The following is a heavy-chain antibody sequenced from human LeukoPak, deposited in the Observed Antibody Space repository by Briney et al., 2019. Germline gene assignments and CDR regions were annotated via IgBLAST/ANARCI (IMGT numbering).Heavy chain of an antibody. J-gene: IGHJ4*02. V-gene: IGHV3-23*01. Sequence: GGSLRLSCAASGFTFNSYAMSWVRQAPGKGLEWVSAISGSGGSTYYADSVKGRFTISRDNSKNTLYLQMNSLRAEDTAVYYCAKDPARIRYFDYWGQGTLVTVSS. CDR2: ISGSGGST. CDR3: AKDPARIRYFDY. D-gene: IGHD3-9*01. CDR1: GFTFNSYA.